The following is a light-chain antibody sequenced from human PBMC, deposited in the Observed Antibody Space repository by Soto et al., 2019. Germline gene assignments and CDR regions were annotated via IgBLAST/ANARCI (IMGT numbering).Light chain of an antibody. J-gene: IGKJ5*01. Sequence: EIVLTQSPGTLSLSPGERATLSCRASQSVSSSYLVWYQQKPGQAPRLLIYGASSRATGIPDRFSGSGSGTDFTLTINRLEPGDFAVYYCQQYGSSPTFGQGTRLEIK. CDR3: QQYGSSPT. CDR2: GAS. CDR1: QSVSSSY. V-gene: IGKV3-20*01.